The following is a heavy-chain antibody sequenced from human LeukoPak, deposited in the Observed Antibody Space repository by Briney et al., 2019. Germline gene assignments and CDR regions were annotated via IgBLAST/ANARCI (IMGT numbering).Heavy chain of an antibody. Sequence: PSETLSLTCTVSGGSISSYYWSWIRQPPGKGLEWIGYIYYSGSTNYNPSLKSRVTISVDTSKNQFSLKLSSVTAADTAVYYCARFTPGGAFDIWGQGTMVTVSS. D-gene: IGHD3-16*01. V-gene: IGHV4-59*01. CDR1: GGSISSYY. CDR3: ARFTPGGAFDI. J-gene: IGHJ3*02. CDR2: IYYSGST.